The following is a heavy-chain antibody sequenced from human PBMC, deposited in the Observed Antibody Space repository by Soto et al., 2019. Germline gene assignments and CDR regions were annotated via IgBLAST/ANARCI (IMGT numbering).Heavy chain of an antibody. D-gene: IGHD6-13*01. V-gene: IGHV3-48*03. J-gene: IGHJ6*02. CDR3: ARINLIAAADYGMDV. Sequence: LRLSCAASGFTFSSYEMNWVRQAPGKGLEWVSYISSSGSTIYYADSVKGRFTISRDNAKNSLYLQMNSLRAEDTAVYYCARINLIAAADYGMDVWGQGTTVTVSS. CDR1: GFTFSSYE. CDR2: ISSSGSTI.